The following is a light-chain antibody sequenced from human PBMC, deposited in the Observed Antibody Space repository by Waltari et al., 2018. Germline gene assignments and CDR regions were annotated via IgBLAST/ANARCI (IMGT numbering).Light chain of an antibody. CDR3: QQYYSAGT. CDR1: QGISNS. V-gene: IGKV1-NL1*01. CDR2: AAS. Sequence: DIQMTQSPSSLSASVGDSVTITCRASQGISNSLVWYQQKPGKAPKLLLYAASRLESGVPSRFSGSGSGTDYTLTISSLQPEDFATYYCQQYYSAGTFGQGTKVEI. J-gene: IGKJ1*01.